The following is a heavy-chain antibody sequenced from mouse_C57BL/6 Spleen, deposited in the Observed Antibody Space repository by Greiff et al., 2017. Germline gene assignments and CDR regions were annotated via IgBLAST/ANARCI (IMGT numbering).Heavy chain of an antibody. CDR1: GYTFTDYN. CDR2: INPNNGGT. CDR3: ARGWLPLMDY. Sequence: VQLKESGPELVKPGASVKMSCKASGYTFTDYNMHWVKQSHGKSLEWIGYINPNNGGTSYNQKFKGKATLTVNKSSSTAYMELRSLTSEDSAVYYCARGWLPLMDYWGQGTSVTVSS. V-gene: IGHV1-22*01. D-gene: IGHD2-3*01. J-gene: IGHJ4*01.